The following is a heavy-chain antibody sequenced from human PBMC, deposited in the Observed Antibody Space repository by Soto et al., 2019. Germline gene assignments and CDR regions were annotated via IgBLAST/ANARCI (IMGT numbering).Heavy chain of an antibody. CDR1: GGSISSSNW. D-gene: IGHD3-10*01. J-gene: IGHJ5*02. CDR3: ASFPMVRGSEGIWFDP. V-gene: IGHV4-4*02. Sequence: SETLSLTCAVSGGSISSSNWWSWVRQPPGKGLEWIGEIYHSGSTNYNPSLKSRVTISVDKSKNQFSLKLSSVTAADTAVYYCASFPMVRGSEGIWFDPWGQGTLVTVSS. CDR2: IYHSGST.